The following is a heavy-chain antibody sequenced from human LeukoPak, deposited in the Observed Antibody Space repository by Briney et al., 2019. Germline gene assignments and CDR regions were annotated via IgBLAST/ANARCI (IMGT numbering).Heavy chain of an antibody. V-gene: IGHV3-23*01. D-gene: IGHD4-17*01. CDR3: SKDPNGDYVGAFDM. J-gene: IGHJ3*02. Sequence: PGGSLRLSCTASGLTFSNYATTWVRQAPGKGLEGASPITGSGRGTYYADSVKGRFSVSRDNSQNTVFLHMNSLRADDTALYYCSKDPNGDYVGAFDMWGPGTMVTVSS. CDR2: ITGSGRGT. CDR1: GLTFSNYA.